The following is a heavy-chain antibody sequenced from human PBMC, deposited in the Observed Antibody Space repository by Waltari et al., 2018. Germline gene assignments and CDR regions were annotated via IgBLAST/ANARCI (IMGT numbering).Heavy chain of an antibody. CDR2: ISYDGSNK. CDR1: GFTFSSYA. J-gene: IGHJ6*03. CDR3: ARGRYYYYMDV. V-gene: IGHV3-30-3*01. Sequence: QVQLVESGGGVVQPGRSLRLSCAASGFTFSSYAMHWVRQAPGKGLEWVAVISYDGSNKYYADPVKGRFTISRDNSKNTLYLQMNSLRAEDTAVYYCARGRYYYYMDVWGKGTTVTISS.